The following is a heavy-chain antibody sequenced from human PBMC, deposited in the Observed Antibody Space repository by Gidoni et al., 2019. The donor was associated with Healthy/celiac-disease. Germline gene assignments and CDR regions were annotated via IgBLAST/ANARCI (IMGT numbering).Heavy chain of an antibody. J-gene: IGHJ4*02. CDR2: IYQSGST. Sequence: QVQLQESGQGLVKPSETLSLTCAVPVYPISCGYSWGWIRQPPGKGVEWIGSIYQSGSTYYNPSLKSRVTISVDTSKNQFSRKLSSVTAADTAVYYCARVPGNDYDFWSGYYGSFDYWGQGTLVTVSS. CDR1: VYPISCGYS. CDR3: ARVPGNDYDFWSGYYGSFDY. V-gene: IGHV4-38-2*01. D-gene: IGHD3-3*01.